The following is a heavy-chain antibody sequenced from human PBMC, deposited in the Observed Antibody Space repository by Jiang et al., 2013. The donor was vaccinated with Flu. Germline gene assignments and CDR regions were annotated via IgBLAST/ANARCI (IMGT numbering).Heavy chain of an antibody. Sequence: IKPDGSQKEYVDSVKGRFTISRDNTKNSLLLQLSALRAEDTAVYYCAREFTKVATNSPTYYFYNYGMDVWGQGTTVTVSS. D-gene: IGHD2-8*01. CDR2: IKPDGSQK. V-gene: IGHV3-7*01. CDR3: AREFTKVATNSPTYYFYNYGMDV. J-gene: IGHJ6*02.